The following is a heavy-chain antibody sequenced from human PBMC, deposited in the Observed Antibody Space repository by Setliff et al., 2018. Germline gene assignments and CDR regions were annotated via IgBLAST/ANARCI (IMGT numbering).Heavy chain of an antibody. J-gene: IGHJ5*02. CDR1: GFTFRSYH. V-gene: IGHV3-20*04. CDR3: ARDLEVAVASGHCFDP. CDR2: IISGDDT. D-gene: IGHD6-19*01. Sequence: PGGSLRLSCAASGFTFRSYHMSWVRQAPGKGLEWVSSIISGDDTRYPDSVQGRFTISRDNAKNFLYLQMNSLRGDDTAFYYCARDLEVAVASGHCFDPWGQGTLVTVSS.